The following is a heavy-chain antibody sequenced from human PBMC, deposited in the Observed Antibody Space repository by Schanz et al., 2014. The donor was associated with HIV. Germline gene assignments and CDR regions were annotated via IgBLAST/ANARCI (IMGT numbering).Heavy chain of an antibody. CDR1: GLPFSTYA. Sequence: VQLVESGGGLVQPGRSLRLSCTASGLPFSTYAMSWVRQAPGKGLEWVAVISYDGSNKYYADSVKGRFTISRDNSKNTLYLQMNTLRAEDTAVYYCARDRGFGKDISGWYLDYWGQGTLVTVSS. CDR3: ARDRGFGKDISGWYLDY. J-gene: IGHJ4*02. D-gene: IGHD6-19*01. CDR2: ISYDGSNK. V-gene: IGHV3-30*03.